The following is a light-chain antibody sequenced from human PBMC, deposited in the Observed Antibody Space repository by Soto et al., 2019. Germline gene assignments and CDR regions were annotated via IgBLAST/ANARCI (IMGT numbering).Light chain of an antibody. CDR3: QQTNTFPHT. Sequence: DIQMTQSPSSVSASVGDRVTITCRASQGINTHLAWYQQKPGKAPNLLISAASNLQSGVPSRFSGSGSGTDFTLTISSLQPDDFTTYYCQQTNTFPHTFGRWTNLEIK. CDR1: QGINTH. V-gene: IGKV1-12*01. J-gene: IGKJ2*01. CDR2: AAS.